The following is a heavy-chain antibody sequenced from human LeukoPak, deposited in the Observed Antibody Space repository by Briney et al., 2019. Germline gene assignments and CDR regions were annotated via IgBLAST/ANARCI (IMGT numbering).Heavy chain of an antibody. CDR2: ISNDDSTK. V-gene: IGHV3-74*01. D-gene: IGHD3-3*01. J-gene: IGHJ4*02. Sequence: GGSLRLSCAASGFTLSSYWMHWVRHGPGKGLVWVSRISNDDSTKTYADSVKGRFTISRDNAKNSLYLQMNSLRAEDTAVYYCASGFLEWLWAFDYWGQGTLVTVSS. CDR3: ASGFLEWLWAFDY. CDR1: GFTLSSYW.